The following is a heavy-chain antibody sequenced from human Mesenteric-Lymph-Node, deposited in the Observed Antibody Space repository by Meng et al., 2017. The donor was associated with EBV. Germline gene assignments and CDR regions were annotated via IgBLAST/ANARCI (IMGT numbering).Heavy chain of an antibody. D-gene: IGHD4/OR15-4a*01. CDR1: GGSTSSGGNL. CDR3: VGNYGGNLGWFDP. Sequence: LNLSESGSELVKPSGTLSLTCSISGGSTSSGGNLWSWIRQPPGKALEWIGYIYHSGSTSYNPSLKSRVSMSIDRSNNQFSLKLTSVTAADTAVYYCVGNYGGNLGWFDPWGQGTLVTVSS. CDR2: IYHSGST. J-gene: IGHJ5*02. V-gene: IGHV4-30-2*01.